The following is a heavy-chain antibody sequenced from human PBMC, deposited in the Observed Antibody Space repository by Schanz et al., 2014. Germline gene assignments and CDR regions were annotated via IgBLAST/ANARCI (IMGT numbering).Heavy chain of an antibody. CDR2: INPDSGGT. CDR3: ASDFWSGYSHYYYGLDV. J-gene: IGHJ6*02. CDR1: GYTLTAYY. D-gene: IGHD3-3*01. V-gene: IGHV1-2*02. Sequence: QVQLVQSGAEVKKTGASVKVSCKASGYTLTAYYMHWVRQAPGQGLEWMGWINPDSGGTNYAQKLQGRVTMTRDMSINTAYMELSRLRSDDSAVYYCASDFWSGYSHYYYGLDVWGQGTTVTVSS.